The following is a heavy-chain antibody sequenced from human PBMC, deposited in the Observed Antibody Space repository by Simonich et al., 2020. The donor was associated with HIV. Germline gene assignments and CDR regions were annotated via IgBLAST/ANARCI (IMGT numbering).Heavy chain of an antibody. D-gene: IGHD1-26*01. Sequence: QEQLVQSGAEVKKPGASVRVSCKASGYTFINYDINWVRQATGQGLEWRGWMNPIRCNTGYAPKFQGGVTLSRNTSITTAYMELSSLRSEDTAVYYCARSRAGVGATQGWFDPWGQGTLVAVSS. V-gene: IGHV1-8*03. CDR3: ARSRAGVGATQGWFDP. CDR2: MNPIRCNT. J-gene: IGHJ5*02. CDR1: GYTFINYD.